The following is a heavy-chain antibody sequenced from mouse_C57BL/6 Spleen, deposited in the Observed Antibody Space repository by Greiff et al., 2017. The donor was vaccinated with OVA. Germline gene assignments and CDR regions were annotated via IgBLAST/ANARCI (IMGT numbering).Heavy chain of an antibody. CDR3: TLSTMVTTRNAMDY. D-gene: IGHD2-2*01. CDR1: GFNIKDYY. V-gene: IGHV14-1*01. J-gene: IGHJ4*01. CDR2: IDPEDGDT. Sequence: EVQLQQSGAELVRPGASVKLSCTASGFNIKDYYMHWVKQRPEQGLEWIGRIDPEDGDTEYAPKFQGKATMTADTSSNTAYQQLSSLTSEDTAVYYCTLSTMVTTRNAMDYWGQGTSVTVSS.